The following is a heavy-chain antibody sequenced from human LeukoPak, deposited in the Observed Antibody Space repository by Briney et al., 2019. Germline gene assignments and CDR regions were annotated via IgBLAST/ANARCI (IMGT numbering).Heavy chain of an antibody. CDR3: ARGGSRPRFLEVNWFDP. D-gene: IGHD3-3*01. CDR2: INHSGST. Sequence: SETLSLTCAVDGGSFSGYYWSWVRQPPGRGLEWSGEINHSGSTNYNPSLKSRVTISVDTSKNQFSLKLSSVTAADTAVYYCARGGSRPRFLEVNWFDPWGQGTLVTVSS. CDR1: GGSFSGYY. J-gene: IGHJ5*02. V-gene: IGHV4-34*01.